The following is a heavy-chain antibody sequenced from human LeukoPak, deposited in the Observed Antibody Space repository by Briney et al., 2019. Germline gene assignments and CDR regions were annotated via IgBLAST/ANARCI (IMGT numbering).Heavy chain of an antibody. D-gene: IGHD2-21*02. Sequence: GGSLRLSCAASGFTFSSYAMSWVRQAPGKGLEWVSAISGSGGSTYYADSVKGRFTISRDNSKNTLYLQMNSLRAEDTAVYYCAKPHWLVVTATHGAYFDYWGQGTLVTVSS. V-gene: IGHV3-23*01. CDR2: ISGSGGST. CDR3: AKPHWLVVTATHGAYFDY. J-gene: IGHJ4*02. CDR1: GFTFSSYA.